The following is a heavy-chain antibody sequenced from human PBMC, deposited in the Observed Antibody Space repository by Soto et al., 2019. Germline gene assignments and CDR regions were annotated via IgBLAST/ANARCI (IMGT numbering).Heavy chain of an antibody. J-gene: IGHJ4*02. D-gene: IGHD2-2*02. CDR2: ISSSSSYI. Sequence: EVQLVESGGGLVKPGGSLRLSCAASGFTFSSYSMNWVRQAPGKGLEWVSSISSSSSYIYYADSVKGRFTISRDNAKNSLYLQMNSLRAEDTAVYYCARDLDEDIVLVPAAIPQQYSNYGFDYWGQGTLVTVSS. CDR3: ARDLDEDIVLVPAAIPQQYSNYGFDY. V-gene: IGHV3-21*01. CDR1: GFTFSSYS.